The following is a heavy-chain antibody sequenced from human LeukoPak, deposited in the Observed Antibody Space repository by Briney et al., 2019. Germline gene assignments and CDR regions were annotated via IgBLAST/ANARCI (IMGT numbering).Heavy chain of an antibody. D-gene: IGHD6-13*01. CDR2: IKTDSGGT. CDR1: GYTFTDFY. Sequence: ASVKVSCKASGYTFTDFYMHWVRQAPGQGLEWMGWIKTDSGGTNYAQKLQGRVTMTRDTSISTAYMELNSLISDDTAVYYCARGAGAGTQMNWFDPWGQGTLVTVSS. J-gene: IGHJ5*02. CDR3: ARGAGAGTQMNWFDP. V-gene: IGHV1-2*02.